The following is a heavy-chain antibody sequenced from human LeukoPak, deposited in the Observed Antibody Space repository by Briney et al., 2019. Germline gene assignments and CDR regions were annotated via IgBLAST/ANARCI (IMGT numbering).Heavy chain of an antibody. J-gene: IGHJ4*02. CDR3: ARLDCGGDCFVGY. Sequence: PSETLSLTCTVSGASFTSNYWSWIRQPPGKGLEWIGYIYYSGTTTYNPSLERRVSMSVDMSKTQFSLSLNSVTATDTAVYYCARLDCGGDCFVGYWGQGTLVTVSS. V-gene: IGHV4-59*08. D-gene: IGHD2-21*02. CDR1: GASFTSNY. CDR2: IYYSGTT.